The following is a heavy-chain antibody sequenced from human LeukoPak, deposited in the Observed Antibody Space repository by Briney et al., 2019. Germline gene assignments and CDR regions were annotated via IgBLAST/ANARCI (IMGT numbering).Heavy chain of an antibody. CDR3: ARDVGIVATIVADY. D-gene: IGHD5-12*01. CDR2: ISSSSSYI. V-gene: IGHV3-21*01. Sequence: GGSLRLSCAASGFTFSSYSMNWVRQAPGKGLEWVSSISSSSSYIYYADSVKGRFTISRDNAKNSLYLQMSSLRAEDTAVYYCARDVGIVATIVADYWGQGTLVTVSS. CDR1: GFTFSSYS. J-gene: IGHJ4*02.